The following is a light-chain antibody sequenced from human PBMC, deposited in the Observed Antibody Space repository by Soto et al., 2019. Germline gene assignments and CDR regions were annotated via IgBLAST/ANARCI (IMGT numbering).Light chain of an antibody. V-gene: IGKV3-11*01. CDR2: DAS. J-gene: IGKJ5*01. CDR3: QQRSNWPRLVT. Sequence: EIVLTQSPATLSLSPGERATVSCRASQSVSSYLAWYQQKPGQAPRLLIYDASNRATGIPARFSGSGSGTDFTLTISSLEPEDFAVYYCQQRSNWPRLVTFGQGTRLEIK. CDR1: QSVSSY.